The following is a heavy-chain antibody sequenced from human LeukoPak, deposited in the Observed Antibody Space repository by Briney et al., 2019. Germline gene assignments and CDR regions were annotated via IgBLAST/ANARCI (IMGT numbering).Heavy chain of an antibody. CDR3: ARGLVSYYYGSVDY. D-gene: IGHD3-10*01. J-gene: IGHJ4*02. CDR2: ISSSGSTI. Sequence: GGSLRLSCAASGFTFSSYSMNWVRQAPGKGLEWVSYISSSGSTIYYADSVKGRFTISRDNAKNSLYLQMNSLRAEDTAVYYCARGLVSYYYGSVDYWGQGTLVTVSS. V-gene: IGHV3-48*04. CDR1: GFTFSSYS.